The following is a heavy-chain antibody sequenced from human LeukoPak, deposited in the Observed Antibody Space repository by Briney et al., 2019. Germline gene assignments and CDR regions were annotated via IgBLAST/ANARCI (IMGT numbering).Heavy chain of an antibody. V-gene: IGHV1-2*02. CDR2: IVPNSGGA. J-gene: IGHJ4*02. CDR3: AIENYYDSSGYSKALDY. D-gene: IGHD3-22*01. CDR1: GYTFTVKF. Sequence: ASVKVSCKTSGYTFTVKFLHWLRQAPGQGLEWMGGIVPNSGGAVYGQNFRGRVTVTRDTSVSTAYMELSRLRSDDTAVYYCAIENYYDSSGYSKALDYWGQGTLVTVSS.